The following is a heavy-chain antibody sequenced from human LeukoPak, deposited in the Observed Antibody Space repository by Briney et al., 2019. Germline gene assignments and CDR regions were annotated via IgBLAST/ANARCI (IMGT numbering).Heavy chain of an antibody. CDR3: ARDGVAVAGLFDY. V-gene: IGHV3-7*01. Sequence: GGSLRLSCAASGFTFSSYWMTWVRQAPGKGLEWVANINQDGSAKYYEDSVKGRFTISRDNARNSLYLQVNSLRAEDTAVYYCARDGVAVAGLFDYCGQGTLVTVSS. CDR2: INQDGSAK. CDR1: GFTFSSYW. J-gene: IGHJ4*02. D-gene: IGHD6-19*01.